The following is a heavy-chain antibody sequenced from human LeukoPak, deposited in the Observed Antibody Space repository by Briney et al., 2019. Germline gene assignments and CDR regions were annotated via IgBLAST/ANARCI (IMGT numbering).Heavy chain of an antibody. CDR1: GFTFSSYP. CDR3: AREGSSGYYPY. V-gene: IGHV3-30-3*01. J-gene: IGHJ4*02. D-gene: IGHD3-22*01. Sequence: GRSLRLSCAASGFTFSSYPMHWVRQAPGKGLEWVAVISYDGSEKHYADPVKGRFTISRDNSKNTLYLQMNSLRAEDTAVYYCAREGSSGYYPYWGQGILVTVSS. CDR2: ISYDGSEK.